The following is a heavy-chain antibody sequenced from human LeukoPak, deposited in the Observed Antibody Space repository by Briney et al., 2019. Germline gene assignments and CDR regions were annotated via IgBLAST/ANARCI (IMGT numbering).Heavy chain of an antibody. CDR3: GRARPSITITGMRGWFDP. J-gene: IGHJ5*02. D-gene: IGHD1-14*01. CDR2: INHSGNT. CDR1: GGSFSGYY. Sequence: SETLSLTCAVYGGSFSGYYWSWIRQPPGKGLEWIGEINHSGNTNYNPSLKSRVTISVETSKNHLSLQLISMPARDTAVYYYGRARPSITITGMRGWFDPWGQGSLVTVSS. V-gene: IGHV4-34*01.